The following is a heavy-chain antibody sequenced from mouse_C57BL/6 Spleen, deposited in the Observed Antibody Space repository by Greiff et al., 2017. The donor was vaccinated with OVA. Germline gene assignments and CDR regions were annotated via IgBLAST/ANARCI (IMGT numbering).Heavy chain of an antibody. CDR1: GYSITSGYY. CDR3: ARLDGAWFAY. Sequence: DVQLQESGPGLVKPSQSLSLTCSVTGYSITSGYYWNWIRQFPGNKLEWMGYISYDGSNNYNPSLKNRISITRDTSKNQFFLKLNSVTTEDTATYYCARLDGAWFAYWGQGTLVTVSA. CDR2: ISYDGSN. V-gene: IGHV3-6*01. J-gene: IGHJ3*01. D-gene: IGHD2-3*01.